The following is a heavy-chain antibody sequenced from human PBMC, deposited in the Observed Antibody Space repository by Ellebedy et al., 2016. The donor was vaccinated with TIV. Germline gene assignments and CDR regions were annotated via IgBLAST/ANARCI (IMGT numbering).Heavy chain of an antibody. D-gene: IGHD3-22*01. V-gene: IGHV3-23*01. Sequence: GESLKISCAASGFSFNNFAMHWVRQTPGKGLEWLSVISAGGDNTYNADSVKGRFTITRDNSKNTLFLQMSRLRTDDTAVYYCAKGSSSGVNYDRVGFQHWGQGTLVTVSS. CDR3: AKGSSSGVNYDRVGFQH. CDR2: ISAGGDNT. CDR1: GFSFNNFA. J-gene: IGHJ4*02.